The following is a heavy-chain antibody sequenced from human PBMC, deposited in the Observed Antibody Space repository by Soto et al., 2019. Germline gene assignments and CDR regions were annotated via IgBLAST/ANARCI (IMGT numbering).Heavy chain of an antibody. D-gene: IGHD5-18*01. J-gene: IGHJ4*02. V-gene: IGHV1-46*03. Sequence: QVHLVQSGAEMKKPGASVKISCKASGYTVTTYDMYWVRQAPGQGLEWMGIINPSGGSTGYPQKFQGRFTMNRDTTTRTVDMALSSLTSEDTAVYSCARAYSYGPFDYWGKGTLVTVSS. CDR3: ARAYSYGPFDY. CDR2: INPSGGST. CDR1: GYTVTTYD.